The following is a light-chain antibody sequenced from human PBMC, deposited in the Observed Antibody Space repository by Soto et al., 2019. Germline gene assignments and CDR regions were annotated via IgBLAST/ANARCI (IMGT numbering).Light chain of an antibody. V-gene: IGKV3-20*01. Sequence: EIVLTQSPGTLSLSPGERASLSCRASQSVSSSYLAWYQQKPGQAPRLLIYGASSRATGIPARFSGSESRTDFTLTISSLEPDDFAVYYCQLRTTFGQGTRLENK. CDR2: GAS. CDR3: QLRTT. J-gene: IGKJ5*01. CDR1: QSVSSSY.